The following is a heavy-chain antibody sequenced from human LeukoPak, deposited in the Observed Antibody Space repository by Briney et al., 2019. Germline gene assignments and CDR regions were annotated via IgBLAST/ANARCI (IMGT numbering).Heavy chain of an antibody. CDR2: MNPNSGNT. CDR3: ARLNTQELQWDWFDP. J-gene: IGHJ5*02. D-gene: IGHD1-7*01. CDR1: GYTFTSYD. Sequence: ASVKVSCKASGYTFTSYDINWVRQATGQGLEWMGWMNPNSGNTGYAQKFQGRVTMTRNTSISTAYMELSSLRSEDTAVYCCARLNTQELQWDWFDPWGQGTLVTVSS. V-gene: IGHV1-8*01.